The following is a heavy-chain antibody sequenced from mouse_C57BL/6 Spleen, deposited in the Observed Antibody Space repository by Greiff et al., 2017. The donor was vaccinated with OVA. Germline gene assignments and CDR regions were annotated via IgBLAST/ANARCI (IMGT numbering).Heavy chain of an antibody. D-gene: IGHD1-1*01. Sequence: VQLQQSGPELVKPGASVKISCKASGYSFTDYNMNWVKQSNGKSLEWIGVINPNYGTTSYNQKFKGKATLTVDQYSSTAYMQLNSLTSEDSAVYYYARSFTTVVATGFDYWGQGTTLTVSS. CDR2: INPNYGTT. CDR3: ARSFTTVVATGFDY. J-gene: IGHJ2*01. V-gene: IGHV1-39*01. CDR1: GYSFTDYN.